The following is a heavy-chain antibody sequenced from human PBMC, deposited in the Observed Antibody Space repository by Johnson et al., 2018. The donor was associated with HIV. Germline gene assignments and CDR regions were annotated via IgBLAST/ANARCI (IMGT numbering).Heavy chain of an antibody. CDR3: TRSYSTYYKFWIRDYTVRFDI. CDR1: GFTFSGSA. V-gene: IGHV3-73*02. J-gene: IGHJ3*02. D-gene: IGHD3-3*01. Sequence: VQLVESGGGLVPPGGSLKLSCAASGFTFSGSAIHWVRQASGKGLEWVGSIRNKANSYATAYAASVKGRFTISRHDAKNTAYLQMNSLKIEDTAVYDCTRSYSTYYKFWIRDYTVRFDIWGQGTMVTVSS. CDR2: IRNKANSYAT.